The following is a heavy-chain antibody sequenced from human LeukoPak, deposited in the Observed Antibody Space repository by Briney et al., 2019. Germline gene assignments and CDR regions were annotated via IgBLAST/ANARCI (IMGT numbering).Heavy chain of an antibody. V-gene: IGHV4-34*01. Sequence: SETLSLTCAVYGGSFSGYFWNWIRQPPGKGLEWIGEINHSGSTHYNPSLKSQVTISIDTSKNQISLKLTSVTAADTAVYYCARGPESGSYFAWFGPWGQGTLVTVSS. CDR3: ARGPESGSYFAWFGP. CDR1: GGSFSGYF. CDR2: INHSGST. D-gene: IGHD3-10*01. J-gene: IGHJ5*02.